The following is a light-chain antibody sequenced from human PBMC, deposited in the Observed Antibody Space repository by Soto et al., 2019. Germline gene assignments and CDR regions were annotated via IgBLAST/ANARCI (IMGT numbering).Light chain of an antibody. CDR2: EVS. CDR1: SSDVGYFNY. J-gene: IGLJ3*02. Sequence: QSALTQPASVSGSPGQSITISCTGTSSDVGYFNYVSWYQHHPGKAPKLIIYEVSNRPSGVSNRFSASKSGNTASLPISGLQAEDEADYYCSSYTTSSTQVFGGGTKLTVL. CDR3: SSYTTSSTQV. V-gene: IGLV2-14*01.